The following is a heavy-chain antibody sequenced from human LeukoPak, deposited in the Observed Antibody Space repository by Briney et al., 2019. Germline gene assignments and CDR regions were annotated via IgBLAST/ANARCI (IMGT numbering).Heavy chain of an antibody. D-gene: IGHD4-23*01. CDR2: MNPDSGGT. J-gene: IGHJ2*01. V-gene: IGHV1-2*02. CDR1: GYTFTGYY. Sequence: ASVKVSCKASGYTFTGYYMHWVRQAPGQGLEWMGWMNPDSGGTTYAQKFQGRVTMTRDTSISTAYMELSRLTSDDTAVYYCATLDSGGNSGGWYFDFWGRGTLVTVSS. CDR3: ATLDSGGNSGGWYFDF.